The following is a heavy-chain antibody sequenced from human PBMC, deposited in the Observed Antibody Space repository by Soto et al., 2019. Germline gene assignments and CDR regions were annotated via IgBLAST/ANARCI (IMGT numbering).Heavy chain of an antibody. CDR1: GGSISSSEW. CDR3: ARVYCGSSNCYNDAFDI. Sequence: PSETLSLTCDVFGGSISSSEWWSWVRQPPGKGLEWIGEIYKSGFHTYNPSLKRRVTISLDKSKNQFSLRLTSVTAADAAVYYCARVYCGSSNCYNDAFDIWGQGTMVTVSS. J-gene: IGHJ3*02. CDR2: IYKSGFH. V-gene: IGHV4-4*02. D-gene: IGHD2-2*01.